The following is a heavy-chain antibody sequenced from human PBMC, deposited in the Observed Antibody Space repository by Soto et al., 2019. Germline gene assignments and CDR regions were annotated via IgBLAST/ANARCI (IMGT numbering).Heavy chain of an antibody. CDR2: ISWSSGNI. J-gene: IGHJ4*02. V-gene: IGHV3-9*01. Sequence: EVQLEESGGALVQPGRSLRLSCAASGFTFDDYAMYWVRQVLGKGLEWVSSISWSSGNIGYADSVKGRFTTSRDNAENSRYLQMNSLRPDDTDLYYGVRSKAGYSYGTPFDYGGQGTLGTVSP. CDR3: VRSKAGYSYGTPFDY. CDR1: GFTFDDYA. D-gene: IGHD5-18*01.